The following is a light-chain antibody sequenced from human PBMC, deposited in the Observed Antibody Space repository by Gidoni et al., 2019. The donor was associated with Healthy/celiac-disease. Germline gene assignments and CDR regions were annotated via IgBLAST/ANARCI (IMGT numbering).Light chain of an antibody. J-gene: IGKJ2*01. CDR2: GAS. CDR1: QRLSSSY. CDR3: QQNGSSPYT. Sequence: EIGLTQSPGTLSRSPGERATLSCRASQRLSSSYLAWYQQKPGQAPRLLIYGASSRATGIPDRFSGSGSGTDFTLTISSLEPEDCAVYYCQQNGSSPYTFGQGTKLEIK. V-gene: IGKV3-20*01.